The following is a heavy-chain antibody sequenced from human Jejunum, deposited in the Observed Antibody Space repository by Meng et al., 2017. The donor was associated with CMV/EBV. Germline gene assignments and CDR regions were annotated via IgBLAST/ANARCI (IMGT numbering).Heavy chain of an antibody. CDR1: GVTFSDYA. CDR2: IDHGGGKT. D-gene: IGHD5-12*01. J-gene: IGHJ4*02. CDR3: ARDTLTSGYYYFDI. Sequence: SGVTFSDYAMSWVRRQGPGKGLEWVSGIDHGGGKTYYADSVRGRFTISRDNSKNTVYLQMSSLRAEDTAVYYCARDTLTSGYYYFDIWGQGALVTVSS. V-gene: IGHV3-23*01.